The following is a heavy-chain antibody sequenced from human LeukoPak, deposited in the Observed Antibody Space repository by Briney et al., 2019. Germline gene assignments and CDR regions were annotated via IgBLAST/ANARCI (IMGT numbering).Heavy chain of an antibody. CDR3: ARGPEIVVTGTTFAAYKWFDP. J-gene: IGHJ5*02. CDR1: GGTFSNFP. V-gene: IGHV1-69*13. D-gene: IGHD2-15*01. Sequence: ASVKVSCRTSGGTFSNFPVSWVRQAPGQGLERMGGIMPIFGTAHYAEKFQARVTMTADESTSTVFLELRGLKSEDTAVYFCARGPEIVVTGTTFAAYKWFDPWGQGTLLTVSS. CDR2: IMPIFGTA.